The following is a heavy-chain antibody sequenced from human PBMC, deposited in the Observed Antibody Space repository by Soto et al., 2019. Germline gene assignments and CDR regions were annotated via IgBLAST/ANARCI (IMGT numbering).Heavy chain of an antibody. D-gene: IGHD1-26*01. V-gene: IGHV3-23*01. CDR1: GFTFTSAA. CDR3: AKTRESGIYFYFDS. CDR2: LSGSGATT. J-gene: IGHJ4*02. Sequence: LRLSCAASGFTFTSAAVSWLRQAPGKGLEWVSTLSGSGATTYYADSVKGRFTISRDNSKNTLYLQMNSLRAEDTALYYCAKTRESGIYFYFDSWGQGALVTAPQ.